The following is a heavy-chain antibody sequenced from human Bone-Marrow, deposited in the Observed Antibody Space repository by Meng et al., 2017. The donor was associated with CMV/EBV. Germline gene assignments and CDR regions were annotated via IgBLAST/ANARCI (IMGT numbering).Heavy chain of an antibody. CDR1: GGSISSYY. CDR3: ARQVVVVPAASETNYYYYYGMAV. J-gene: IGHJ6*02. Sequence: GSLRLSCTVSGGSISSYYWSWIRQPPGKGLEWIGYIYYSGSTNYNPSLKSRVTISVDTSKNQFSLKLSSVTAADTAVYYCARQVVVVPAASETNYYYYYGMAVWGQGNTVTFSS. D-gene: IGHD2-2*01. CDR2: IYYSGST. V-gene: IGHV4-59*01.